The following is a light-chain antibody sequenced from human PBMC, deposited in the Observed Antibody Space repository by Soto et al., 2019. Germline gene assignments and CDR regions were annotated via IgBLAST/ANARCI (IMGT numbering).Light chain of an antibody. CDR1: SSNIGAGYD. CDR3: SSYTIYSTLLL. CDR2: GNI. J-gene: IGLJ2*01. V-gene: IGLV1-40*01. Sequence: QSVLTQPPSVSGAPGQRVTISCTGSSSNIGAGYDVHWYQQRPGTAPKLLIFGNINRPSGVPDRFSGSKSGASASLAITGLQAEDEGDYYCSSYTIYSTLLLFGGGTKLTVL.